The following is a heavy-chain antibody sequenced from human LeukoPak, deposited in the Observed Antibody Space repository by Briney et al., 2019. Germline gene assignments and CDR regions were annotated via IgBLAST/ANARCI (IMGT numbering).Heavy chain of an antibody. V-gene: IGHV3-30*02. CDR2: IRYDGSNK. CDR1: GFTFSSYG. J-gene: IGHJ4*02. D-gene: IGHD2-2*01. CDR3: ARDMGTGQCSSSSCYAFDY. Sequence: PGGSLRLSCAASGFTFSSYGMHWVRQAPGKGLEWVAFIRYDGSNKYYADSVEGRFTISRDNSKNTLHLQMNSLRADDTAVYYCARDMGTGQCSSSSCYAFDYWGQGTLVIVSS.